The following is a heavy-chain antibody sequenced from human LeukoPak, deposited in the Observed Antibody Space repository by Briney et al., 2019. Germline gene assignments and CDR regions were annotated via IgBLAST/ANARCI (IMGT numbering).Heavy chain of an antibody. CDR3: ARWAGGHYDY. J-gene: IGHJ4*02. Sequence: HPGGSLRLSCAASGFTFSIYWMSWVRQAPGKGLEWVANIKQDGSEKWSVDSVKGRFTISRDNGKNSMYLEMNSLRAEGTAVYYCARWAGGHYDYWGQGTLVTVSS. CDR2: IKQDGSEK. CDR1: GFTFSIYW. V-gene: IGHV3-7*01. D-gene: IGHD1-26*01.